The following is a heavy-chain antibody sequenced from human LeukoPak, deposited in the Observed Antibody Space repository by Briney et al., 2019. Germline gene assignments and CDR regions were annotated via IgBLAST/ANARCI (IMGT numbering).Heavy chain of an antibody. J-gene: IGHJ4*02. D-gene: IGHD2-21*02. V-gene: IGHV4-61*02. CDR3: ARLVDRLMFDY. Sequence: SQTLSLTCTVSGASINSGEYYWSWIRQPAGKPLEWIGRIYTSGITIYKSSLESRVTISIDTSKNRFSLKLNSVTASDTAVYYCARLVDRLMFDYWGQGTQVTVSS. CDR1: GASINSGEYY. CDR2: IYTSGIT.